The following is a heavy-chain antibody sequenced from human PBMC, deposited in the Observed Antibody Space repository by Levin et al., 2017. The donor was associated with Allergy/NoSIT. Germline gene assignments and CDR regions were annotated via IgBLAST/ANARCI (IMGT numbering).Heavy chain of an antibody. Sequence: SETLSLTCTVYGFSIISDYHWGWARQPPGKGLEWIGSVYHNGVTYYNPSLKSRLAISVDTSKNQFSLSVSSVTATDTAIYYCTRESSSAATHWGQGTLVTVSS. D-gene: IGHD2-2*01. CDR3: TRESSSAATH. CDR2: VYHNGVT. J-gene: IGHJ4*02. CDR1: GFSIISDYH. V-gene: IGHV4-38-2*02.